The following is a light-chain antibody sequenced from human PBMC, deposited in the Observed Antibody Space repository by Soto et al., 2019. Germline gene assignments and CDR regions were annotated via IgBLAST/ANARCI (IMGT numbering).Light chain of an antibody. CDR2: DVS. CDR1: SSDVGGYNY. Sequence: QSALTQPRSVSGSPGQSITISCTGTSSDVGGYNYVSWYQQHPGNAPKLMIYDVSKRPSGVPDRFSGSKSGNTASLTISGLQAEEDADYYCCSYAGSYGVFGTGTKLTVL. V-gene: IGLV2-11*01. J-gene: IGLJ1*01. CDR3: CSYAGSYGV.